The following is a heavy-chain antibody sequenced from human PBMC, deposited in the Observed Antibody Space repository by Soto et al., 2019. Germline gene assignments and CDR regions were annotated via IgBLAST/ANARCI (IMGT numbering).Heavy chain of an antibody. CDR1: GFMFNSYS. Sequence: EVQLVESGGGLVQPGGSLRLSCVASGFMFNSYSMNWVRQAPGKGLEWISYINSGSTSVLYADSVKGRFTISRDNARNSLYLQMNSLRAEDTAVYYCASSTSPDDYWGQGTLVTVSS. V-gene: IGHV3-48*01. CDR3: ASSTSPDDY. J-gene: IGHJ4*02. CDR2: INSGSTSV. D-gene: IGHD2-2*01.